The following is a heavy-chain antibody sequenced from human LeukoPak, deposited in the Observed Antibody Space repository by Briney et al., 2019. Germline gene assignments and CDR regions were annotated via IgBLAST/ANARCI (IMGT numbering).Heavy chain of an antibody. CDR1: GGTFSSYA. Sequence: ASVKVSCKASGGTFSSYAISWVRQAPGQGLEWMGWMNPNSGNTGYAQKFQGRVTMTRNTSISTAYMELSSLRSEDTAVYYCARTVVAASRYYYYGMDVWGQGTTVTVSS. V-gene: IGHV1-8*02. CDR2: MNPNSGNT. D-gene: IGHD2-15*01. CDR3: ARTVVAASRYYYYGMDV. J-gene: IGHJ6*02.